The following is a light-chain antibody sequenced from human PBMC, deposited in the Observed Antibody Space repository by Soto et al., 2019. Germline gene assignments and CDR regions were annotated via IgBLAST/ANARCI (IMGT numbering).Light chain of an antibody. J-gene: IGKJ1*01. CDR1: QSISSW. Sequence: DIPMTQSPSTLSASVGDRVTITCRASQSISSWLAWYQQKPGKAPKLLIYAASSLESGVPSRFSGSRSGTDFTLTISSLQPDDFATYYCQHYNSNPWTFGQGTKVEVK. V-gene: IGKV1-5*01. CDR2: AAS. CDR3: QHYNSNPWT.